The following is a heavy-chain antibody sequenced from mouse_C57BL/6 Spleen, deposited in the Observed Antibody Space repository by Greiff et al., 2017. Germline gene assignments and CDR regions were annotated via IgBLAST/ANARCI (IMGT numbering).Heavy chain of an antibody. Sequence: VQLQQPGAELVRPGSSVKLSCKASGYTFTSYWMHWVKQRPIQGLEWIGNIDPSDSETHYNQKFKDKATLTVDKSSSTAYMQLSSLTSEDSAVYYCARVAAQATGFAYWGQGTLVTVSA. CDR3: ARVAAQATGFAY. CDR2: IDPSDSET. D-gene: IGHD3-2*02. V-gene: IGHV1-52*01. J-gene: IGHJ3*01. CDR1: GYTFTSYW.